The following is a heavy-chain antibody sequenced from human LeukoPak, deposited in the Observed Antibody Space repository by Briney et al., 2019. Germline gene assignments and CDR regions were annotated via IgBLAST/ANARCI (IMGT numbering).Heavy chain of an antibody. CDR3: ARHLVGATNLKLKYYYYYYGMDV. D-gene: IGHD1-26*01. Sequence: GGSLRLSCAASGFTFSSYAMHWVRQAPGKGLEWVAVISYDGSNKYYADSVKGRFTISRDNSKNTLYLQMNSLRSEDTAVYYCARHLVGATNLKLKYYYYYYGMDVWGQGTTVTVSS. V-gene: IGHV3-30*04. CDR1: GFTFSSYA. CDR2: ISYDGSNK. J-gene: IGHJ6*02.